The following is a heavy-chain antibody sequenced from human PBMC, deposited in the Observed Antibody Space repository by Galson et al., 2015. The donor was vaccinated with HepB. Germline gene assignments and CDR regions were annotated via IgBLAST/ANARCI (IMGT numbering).Heavy chain of an antibody. D-gene: IGHD3-10*01. CDR1: GFTFSSYG. J-gene: IGHJ4*02. CDR3: AKDLGWFGERHPFDY. CDR2: ISYDGSNK. Sequence: SLRLSCAASGFTFSSYGMHWVRQAPGKGLEWVAVISYDGSNKYYADSVKGRFTISRDNSKNTLYLQMNSLRAEDTAVYYCAKDLGWFGERHPFDYWGQGTLVTVSS. V-gene: IGHV3-30*18.